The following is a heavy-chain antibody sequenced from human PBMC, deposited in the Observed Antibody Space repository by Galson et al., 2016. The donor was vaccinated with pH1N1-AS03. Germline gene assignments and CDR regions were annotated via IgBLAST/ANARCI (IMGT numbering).Heavy chain of an antibody. J-gene: IGHJ4*02. D-gene: IGHD1-7*01. CDR3: ARRSPQLELRSYFDP. CDR2: INPRDSDI. CDR1: GNRFSENW. Sequence: QSGAEVKKPGESLKIACKVSGNRFSENWIAWVRQTPGKGLEWLGVINPRDSDIRYSPSFQGQVTISADQSIATAYGQWTSLRASDTAIYYCARRSPQLELRSYFDPWGQGPPVLVSS. V-gene: IGHV5-51*01.